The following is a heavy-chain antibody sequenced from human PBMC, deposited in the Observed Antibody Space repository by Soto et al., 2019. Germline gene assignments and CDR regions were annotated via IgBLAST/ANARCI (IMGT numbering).Heavy chain of an antibody. D-gene: IGHD6-13*01. V-gene: IGHV4-39*01. J-gene: IGHJ5*02. CDR2: IYYSGST. Sequence: SETLSLTCTVSGGSISSSSYYWGWIRQPPGKGLEWIGNIYYSGSTNYNPSLKSRVTISVDTSKNQFSLKLSSVTAADTAVYYCARHIESRGYLAANWFDPWGQGTLVTVSS. CDR3: ARHIESRGYLAANWFDP. CDR1: GGSISSSSYY.